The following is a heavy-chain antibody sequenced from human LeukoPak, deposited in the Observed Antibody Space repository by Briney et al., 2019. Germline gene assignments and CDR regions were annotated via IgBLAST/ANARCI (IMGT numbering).Heavy chain of an antibody. CDR1: GDSISSTNYY. CDR2: IYYSGST. CDR3: ARGGWNKFDY. D-gene: IGHD3-22*01. J-gene: IGHJ4*02. Sequence: SETLSLTCTVSGDSISSTNYYWGWIRQPPGKGLEWIGSIYYSGSTYYNPSLESRVTISVDTSKNQFSLKLSSVTAADTAVYYCARGGWNKFDYWGQGTLVTVSS. V-gene: IGHV4-39*07.